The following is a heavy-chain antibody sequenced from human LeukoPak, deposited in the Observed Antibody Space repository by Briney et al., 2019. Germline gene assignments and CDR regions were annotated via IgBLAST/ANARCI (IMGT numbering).Heavy chain of an antibody. CDR1: GFTFSSYA. J-gene: IGHJ4*02. Sequence: PGGSLRLSCAASGFTFSSYAMSWVRQAPGEGLVWVSAISGSGGSTYYADSVKGRFTISRDNSKNTLYLQMNSLRAEDTAVYYCAKDYIRHDPPLYYFDYWGQGTLVTVSS. D-gene: IGHD1-20*01. CDR2: ISGSGGST. V-gene: IGHV3-23*01. CDR3: AKDYIRHDPPLYYFDY.